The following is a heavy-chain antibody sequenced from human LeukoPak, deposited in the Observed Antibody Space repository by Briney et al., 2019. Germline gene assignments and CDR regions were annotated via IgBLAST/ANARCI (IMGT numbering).Heavy chain of an antibody. D-gene: IGHD1-26*01. Sequence: PSETLSLTCTVSGGSIRSTSYYWGWIRQPPGTGLEWIGSISYSGSTYYNPSLKSRVTISVDTSKNQSSLKLSSVTAADTAVYYCARGRVGATETHFDYWGQGTLVTVSS. CDR3: ARGRVGATETHFDY. J-gene: IGHJ4*02. CDR1: GGSIRSTSYY. V-gene: IGHV4-39*07. CDR2: ISYSGST.